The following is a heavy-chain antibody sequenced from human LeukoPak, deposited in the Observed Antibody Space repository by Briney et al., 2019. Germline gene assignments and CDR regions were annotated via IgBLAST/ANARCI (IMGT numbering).Heavy chain of an antibody. CDR1: GFTFSNYG. Sequence: GGSLRLSCAASGFTFSNYGMHWVRQAPGKGLEWVAVISYDGSNKYYADSVKGRFTISRDNSKNTLYLQMNSLRAEDTAVYYCARVGNGRSWDYWGQGTLVTVSS. CDR2: ISYDGSNK. J-gene: IGHJ4*02. V-gene: IGHV3-30*03. CDR3: ARVGNGRSWDY. D-gene: IGHD2-15*01.